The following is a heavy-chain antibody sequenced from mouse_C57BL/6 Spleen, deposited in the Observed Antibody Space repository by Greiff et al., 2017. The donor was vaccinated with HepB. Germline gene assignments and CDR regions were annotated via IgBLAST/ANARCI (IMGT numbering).Heavy chain of an antibody. J-gene: IGHJ3*01. CDR3: ARYSSGYGFAY. CDR1: GYTFTSYW. V-gene: IGHV1-53*01. D-gene: IGHD3-2*02. CDR2: INPSTGGT. Sequence: VQLQQSGTELVKPGASVKLSCKASGYTFTSYWMHWVKQRPGQGLEWIGNINPSTGGTNYNEKFKSKATLTVDKSSSPAYLQRSSLQSEDSAVYYCARYSSGYGFAYWGQGALVTVSA.